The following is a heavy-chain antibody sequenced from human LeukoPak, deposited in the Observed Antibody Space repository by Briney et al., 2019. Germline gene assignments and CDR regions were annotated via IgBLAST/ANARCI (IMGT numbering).Heavy chain of an antibody. V-gene: IGHV4-59*01. J-gene: IGHJ5*02. CDR1: GGSISSYY. D-gene: IGHD6-13*01. CDR3: ARGDRPRAAAGIWFDP. Sequence: PSETLSLTCTVSGGSISSYYWSWIRQPPGKGLEWIGYIYYSGSTNYNPSLKSRVTISVDTSKNQFSLKLSSVTAADTAVYYCARGDRPRAAAGIWFDPWGQGTLVTVSS. CDR2: IYYSGST.